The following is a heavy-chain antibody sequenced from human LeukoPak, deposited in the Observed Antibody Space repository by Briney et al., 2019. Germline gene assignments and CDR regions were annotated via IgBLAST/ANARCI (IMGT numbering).Heavy chain of an antibody. CDR2: IKQDGSEE. CDR1: GFTFNSYW. V-gene: IGHV3-7*01. J-gene: IGHJ4*02. CDR3: ARGPDILTGYSPDFDY. D-gene: IGHD3-9*01. Sequence: GGSLRLSCAASGFTFNSYWMSWVRQPPGKGLEWVANIKQDGSEEYYVDSVKGRFTISRDNAKNSLILQMNSLRAEDTAVYYCARGPDILTGYSPDFDYWGQGTLVTVSS.